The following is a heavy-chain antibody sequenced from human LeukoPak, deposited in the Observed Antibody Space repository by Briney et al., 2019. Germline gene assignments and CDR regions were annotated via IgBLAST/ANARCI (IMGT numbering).Heavy chain of an antibody. CDR2: ISSSSSYI. Sequence: GGSLRLSCAASGFTFSSYSMNWVRQAPGKGLEWVSSISSSSSYIYYADSVKGRFTIFRDNAKNSLYLQMNSLRAEDTAVYYCARSGGYSYGEYYFDYWGQGTLVTVSS. CDR1: GFTFSSYS. D-gene: IGHD5-18*01. V-gene: IGHV3-21*01. CDR3: ARSGGYSYGEYYFDY. J-gene: IGHJ4*02.